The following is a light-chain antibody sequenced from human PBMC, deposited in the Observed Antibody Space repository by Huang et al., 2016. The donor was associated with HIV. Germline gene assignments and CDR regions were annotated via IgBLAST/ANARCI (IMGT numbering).Light chain of an antibody. CDR2: DAS. Sequence: DIQMTQSPSSLSASVGDRVTITCQASQDIAKFLNWYQQKPGQAPRLLIYDASTLQTGVPSRVSGSGSGTDFTFTSSSLQPEDIATYYCQQYDSLPPWTFGQGTKVEIQ. CDR3: QQYDSLPPWT. CDR1: QDIAKF. V-gene: IGKV1-33*01. J-gene: IGKJ1*01.